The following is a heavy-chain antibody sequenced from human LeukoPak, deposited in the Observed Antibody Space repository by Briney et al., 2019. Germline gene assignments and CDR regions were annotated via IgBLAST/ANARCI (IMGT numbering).Heavy chain of an antibody. CDR2: IRSSSSYI. D-gene: IGHD5-18*01. J-gene: IGHJ4*02. CDR3: ASDRGYGYSYGGVDY. V-gene: IGHV3-21*01. CDR1: GFTFSSYG. Sequence: GGSLRLSCAASGFTFSSYGMSWVRQAPGKGLEWVSSIRSSSSYIYYADSVKGRFTISRDNAKNSLYLQMNSLRAEDTAVYYCASDRGYGYSYGGVDYWDPGTLVTVSS.